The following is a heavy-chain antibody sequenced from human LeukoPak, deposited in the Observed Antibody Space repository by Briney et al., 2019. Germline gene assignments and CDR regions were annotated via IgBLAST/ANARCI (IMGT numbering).Heavy chain of an antibody. CDR2: IYSGGST. V-gene: IGHV3-66*01. CDR1: GFTVSSNY. J-gene: IGHJ5*02. Sequence: GGSLRLSCAASGFTVSSNYMSWVRQAPGKGLEWVSVIYSGGSTYYADSVKGRFTISRDNSKNTLYIQMNSLRAEDTAVYYCARGVKSAIGKWNYVWFDPWGPGTLVTVSS. CDR3: ARGVKSAIGKWNYVWFDP. D-gene: IGHD1-7*01.